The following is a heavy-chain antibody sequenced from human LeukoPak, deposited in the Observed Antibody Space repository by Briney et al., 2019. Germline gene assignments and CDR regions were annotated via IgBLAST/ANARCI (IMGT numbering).Heavy chain of an antibody. Sequence: PGGSLRLSCAASGFTFSSFAMHWVRQAPGKGLEWVAVISYDGSNKYYADSVKGRFTISRDNSKNTLYLQMNSLRAEDTAVYYCARDLPFWAVAGTEVDYWGQGTLVTVSS. J-gene: IGHJ4*02. CDR1: GFTFSSFA. CDR2: ISYDGSNK. V-gene: IGHV3-30-3*01. D-gene: IGHD6-19*01. CDR3: ARDLPFWAVAGTEVDY.